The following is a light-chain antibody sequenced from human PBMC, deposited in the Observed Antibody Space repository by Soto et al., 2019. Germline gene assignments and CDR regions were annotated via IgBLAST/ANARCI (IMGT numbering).Light chain of an antibody. Sequence: QSALTQPPSASGTPGQRVTISCSGSSSNIGSKTVTWYQQLPGTAPKLLIYSNYQRPSGVPDRFSGSKSGTSASLAISGLQSEDEADYYCSAWDASRNGYVFGTGTKVTVL. J-gene: IGLJ1*01. CDR3: SAWDASRNGYV. CDR1: SSNIGSKT. CDR2: SNY. V-gene: IGLV1-44*01.